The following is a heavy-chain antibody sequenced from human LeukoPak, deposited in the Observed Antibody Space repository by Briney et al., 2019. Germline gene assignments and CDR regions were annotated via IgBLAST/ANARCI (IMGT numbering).Heavy chain of an antibody. J-gene: IGHJ4*02. V-gene: IGHV3-48*03. Sequence: GGSLRLSCAASGFAFSVYEMYWVRQAPGKGLEWFSYISSSGGTSYYADSVKGRFTISRDNAYNSLFLQMNSLRAEDTAVYYCATLTVASTFDYWGQGTLVTVSS. CDR2: ISSSGGTS. CDR3: ATLTVASTFDY. D-gene: IGHD6-19*01. CDR1: GFAFSVYE.